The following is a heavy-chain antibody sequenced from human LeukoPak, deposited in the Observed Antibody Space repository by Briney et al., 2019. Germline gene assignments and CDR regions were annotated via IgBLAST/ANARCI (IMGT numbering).Heavy chain of an antibody. Sequence: GGSLRLSGAASGFTFSSYLMHWIRQAPGKGLVWVSRINNDGSSTNYADSVKGRFTISRDNAKNTVYLQMNSLRAEDTAVYYCARDPPRGYGDYPTPDYWGQGTLVTVSS. CDR3: ARDPPRGYGDYPTPDY. V-gene: IGHV3-74*01. CDR1: GFTFSSYL. J-gene: IGHJ4*02. D-gene: IGHD4-17*01. CDR2: INNDGSST.